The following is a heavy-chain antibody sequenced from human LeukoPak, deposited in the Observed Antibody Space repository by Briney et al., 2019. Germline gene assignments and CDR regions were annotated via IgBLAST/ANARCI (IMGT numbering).Heavy chain of an antibody. CDR1: GGSFSGYY. Sequence: SETLSLTCAVYGGSFSGYYWSWIRQPPGKGLEWIGEINHSGSTNYNPSLKSRVTISVDTSKNQFSLKLSSVTAADTAVYYCARGGGYCSSTSCYGFQVYWGQGTLVTVSS. D-gene: IGHD2-2*01. V-gene: IGHV4-34*01. J-gene: IGHJ4*02. CDR2: INHSGST. CDR3: ARGGGYCSSTSCYGFQVY.